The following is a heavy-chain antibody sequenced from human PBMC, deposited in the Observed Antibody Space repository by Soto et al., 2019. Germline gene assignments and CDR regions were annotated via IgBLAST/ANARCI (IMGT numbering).Heavy chain of an antibody. Sequence: QVHLVQSGAEVKKPGSSVKVSCKASGGTFSSYPINWVRQAPGQGLEWMGGIIPFFGATHSAQKFQGRLTITADESTSTTYMELSRLRSEDTAVYYCASRPGMEVAQYGNWFDPWGQGTLVTVSS. V-gene: IGHV1-69*01. D-gene: IGHD1-26*01. J-gene: IGHJ5*02. CDR2: IIPFFGAT. CDR1: GGTFSSYP. CDR3: ASRPGMEVAQYGNWFDP.